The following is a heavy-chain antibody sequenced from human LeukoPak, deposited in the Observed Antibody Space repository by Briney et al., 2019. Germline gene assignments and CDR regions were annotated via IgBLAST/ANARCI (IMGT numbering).Heavy chain of an antibody. V-gene: IGHV3-53*01. J-gene: IGHJ6*02. CDR1: GFTVSSSY. Sequence: GGSLRLSCAASGFTVSSSYVSWVRQAPGKGLEWVSVIYSGGSTYYADSVKGRFSISRDNSKNTLYLQMNSLRAEDTAVYYCAREKVYYGMDVWGQGTTVTVSS. CDR3: AREKVYYGMDV. CDR2: IYSGGST.